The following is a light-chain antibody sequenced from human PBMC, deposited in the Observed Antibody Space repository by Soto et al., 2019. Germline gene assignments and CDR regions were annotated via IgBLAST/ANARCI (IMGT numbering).Light chain of an antibody. Sequence: EIVLTQSPGTLSSSPGERATLSCRASQSVTSSKLAWYQHKPGQAPRLLLYGVSTRATGTPDRFSGSGSGTDFTLTISRLESEDFAVYYCHQYGGSPITFGQGTRLEIK. CDR3: HQYGGSPIT. V-gene: IGKV3-20*01. J-gene: IGKJ5*01. CDR1: QSVTSSK. CDR2: GVS.